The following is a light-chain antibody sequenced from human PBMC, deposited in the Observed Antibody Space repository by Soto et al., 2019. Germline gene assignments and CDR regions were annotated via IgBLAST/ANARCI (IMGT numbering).Light chain of an antibody. CDR1: SSDVGGYNY. CDR2: DVS. Sequence: QSALTQPRSVSGSPGQSVTISCTGTSSDVGGYNYVSWYQQHPDKAPKLMIYDVSKRPSGVPDRFSGSKSGNTASLTISGLQAEDEADYYCCSYAGSYTFPFGTGTKVTVL. CDR3: CSYAGSYTFP. J-gene: IGLJ1*01. V-gene: IGLV2-11*01.